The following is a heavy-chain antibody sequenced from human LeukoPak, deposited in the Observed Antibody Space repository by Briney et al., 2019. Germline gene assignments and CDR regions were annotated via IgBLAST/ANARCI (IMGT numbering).Heavy chain of an antibody. CDR3: AKDLFQRAVGWFDP. Sequence: GGSLRLSCAASGLTFSSYGMHWVRQAPGKGLEWVAFIRYDGSNKYYADSVKGRFTISRGNSKNTLYLQMNSLRAEDTAVYYCAKDLFQRAVGWFDPWGQGTLVTVSS. V-gene: IGHV3-30*02. CDR2: IRYDGSNK. J-gene: IGHJ5*02. CDR1: GLTFSSYG. D-gene: IGHD1-1*01.